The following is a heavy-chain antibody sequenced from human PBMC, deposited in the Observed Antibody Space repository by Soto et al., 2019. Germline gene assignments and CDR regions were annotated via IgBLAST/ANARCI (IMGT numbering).Heavy chain of an antibody. CDR2: ISWNSGSI. J-gene: IGHJ3*02. CDR3: AKFVALGGTCDDRAGDI. D-gene: IGHD3-16*01. Sequence: EVQLAASGGGLVQPGRSLRLSCAASGFTFADYAIHWVRHAPGTGLGWVSGISWNSGSIGYADSVKGRFTISRANANDSVYLQSNFLSGDDTVLYYFAKFVALGGTCDDRAGDICGQCIMVTVS. V-gene: IGHV3-9*01. CDR1: GFTFADYA.